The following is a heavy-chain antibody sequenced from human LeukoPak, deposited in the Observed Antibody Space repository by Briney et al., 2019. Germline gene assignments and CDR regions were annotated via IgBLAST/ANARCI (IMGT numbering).Heavy chain of an antibody. CDR1: GGSISSYY. V-gene: IGHV4-59*01. J-gene: IGHJ6*02. CDR3: AREVSAAGTYYYGMDV. Sequence: SETLSLTCTVSGGSISSYYWSWIRQPPGKGLEWIGYIYSSGSTNYNPSLKSRVTMSVDTSKNQFSLKLSSATAADTAVYYCAREVSAAGTYYYGMDVWGQGTTVTVSS. D-gene: IGHD6-13*01. CDR2: IYSSGST.